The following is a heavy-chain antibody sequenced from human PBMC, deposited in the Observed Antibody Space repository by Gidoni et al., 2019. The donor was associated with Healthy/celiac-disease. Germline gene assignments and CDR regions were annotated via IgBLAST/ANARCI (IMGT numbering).Heavy chain of an antibody. CDR3: AREGHPGGDYHLDY. Sequence: VESGGGLVKPGGSLRLSCAASGLTFSDYYLSWIRQDTGKGLEWVSYISSSGSTIYYADSVKGRFTSSRDNAKNSLYLQMNSLRAEDTAVYYCAREGHPGGDYHLDYWGQGTLVTVSS. D-gene: IGHD4-17*01. V-gene: IGHV3-11*01. CDR2: ISSSGSTI. J-gene: IGHJ4*02. CDR1: GLTFSDYY.